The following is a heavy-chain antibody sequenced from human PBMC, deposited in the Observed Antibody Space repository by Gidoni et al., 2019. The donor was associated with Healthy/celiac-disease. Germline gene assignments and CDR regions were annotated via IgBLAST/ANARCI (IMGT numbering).Heavy chain of an antibody. CDR1: GGSISSSSYY. J-gene: IGHJ4*02. Sequence: QLQLPESGPGLVMPSETLSLTCTVSGGSISSSSYYWGWNRQPPGKGLEWIGSIYYSGSTYYNPSLKSRVTISVDTSKNQFSLKLSSVTGADTAVYYCARREGMTTVVNDYWGQGTLVTVSS. CDR2: IYYSGST. CDR3: ARREGMTTVVNDY. V-gene: IGHV4-39*01. D-gene: IGHD4-17*01.